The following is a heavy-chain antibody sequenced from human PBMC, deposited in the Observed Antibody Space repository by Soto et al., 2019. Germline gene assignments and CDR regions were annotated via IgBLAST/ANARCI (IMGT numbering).Heavy chain of an antibody. CDR3: ARDGRAFSIFGETMDV. V-gene: IGHV1-18*01. D-gene: IGHD3-3*01. J-gene: IGHJ6*02. Sequence: ASVKVSCKTSGYTFTNYAINWVRQAPGQGLQWMGWISAYSGDTKYAQRFQDRLTVTTDPSTTAAYMELRSLRSDDTAVYYCARDGRAFSIFGETMDVWGQGTTVTVSS. CDR1: GYTFTNYA. CDR2: ISAYSGDT.